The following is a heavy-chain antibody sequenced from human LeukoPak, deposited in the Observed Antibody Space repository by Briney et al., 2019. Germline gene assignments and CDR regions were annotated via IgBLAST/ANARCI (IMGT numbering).Heavy chain of an antibody. Sequence: GGSLRLSCEASGFTFSSYAMHWVRQTPGKGLEWVSTITSSGDGTFYTDSLSGRFTLSRDNAKKAVFLRMKSLRRGDSALYYCAKGTDTTGRQNFGIWGQGTLVTVSS. V-gene: IGHV3-23*01. CDR3: AKGTDTTGRQNFGI. D-gene: IGHD2-8*02. CDR2: ITSSGDGT. J-gene: IGHJ1*01. CDR1: GFTFSSYA.